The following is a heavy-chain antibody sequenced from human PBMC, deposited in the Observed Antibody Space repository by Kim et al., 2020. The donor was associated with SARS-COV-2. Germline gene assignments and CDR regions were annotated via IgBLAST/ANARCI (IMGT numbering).Heavy chain of an antibody. J-gene: IGHJ5*02. V-gene: IGHV1-3*01. D-gene: IGHD3-10*01. CDR1: GYTFTSYA. Sequence: ASVKVSCKASGYTFTSYAMHWVRQAPGQRLEWMGWINAGNGNTKYSQKFQGRVTITRDTSASTAYMELSSLRSEDTAVYYCARELSGVSSINWFDPWGQGTLVTVSS. CDR2: INAGNGNT. CDR3: ARELSGVSSINWFDP.